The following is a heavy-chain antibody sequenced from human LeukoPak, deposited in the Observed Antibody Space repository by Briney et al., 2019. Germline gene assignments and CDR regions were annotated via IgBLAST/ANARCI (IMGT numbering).Heavy chain of an antibody. CDR1: GYTFTSYA. D-gene: IGHD1-26*01. CDR2: INAGNGNT. Sequence: ASVKVSCKASGYTFTSYAMHWVRQAPGQRLEWMGWINAGNGNTKYSQKFQGRVTITRDTSASTAYMELSSLRSEDTAVYYCARDRARSYLYDYWGQGTLVTVFS. V-gene: IGHV1-3*01. J-gene: IGHJ4*02. CDR3: ARDRARSYLYDY.